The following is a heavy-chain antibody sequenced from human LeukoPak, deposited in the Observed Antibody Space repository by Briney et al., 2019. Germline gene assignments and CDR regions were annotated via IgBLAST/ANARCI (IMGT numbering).Heavy chain of an antibody. D-gene: IGHD2-21*02. CDR1: GFTFSSYW. CDR2: IRYDGSNK. Sequence: GGSLRLSCAASGFTFSSYWMHWVRQAPGKGLEWVAFIRYDGSNKYYADSVKGRFTISRDNSKNTLYLQMNSLRAEDTAVYYCASPRRAYCGGDCSLDYWGQGTLVTVSS. V-gene: IGHV3-30*02. CDR3: ASPRRAYCGGDCSLDY. J-gene: IGHJ4*02.